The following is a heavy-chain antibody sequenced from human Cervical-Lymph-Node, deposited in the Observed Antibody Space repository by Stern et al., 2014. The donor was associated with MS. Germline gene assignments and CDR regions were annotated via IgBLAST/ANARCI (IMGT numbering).Heavy chain of an antibody. CDR3: ATTFH. Sequence: QVQLGQSGAEVKKPGSSVKLSCKASGGTFSDVINWVRQAPGQGLDWMGGIIPMFGTTNYAQNFQGRVKITADESMTTGYMELSSLTSEDTALYYCATTFHWGQGTLITVSS. D-gene: IGHD2/OR15-2a*01. CDR2: IIPMFGTT. CDR1: GGTFSDV. V-gene: IGHV1-69*01. J-gene: IGHJ4*02.